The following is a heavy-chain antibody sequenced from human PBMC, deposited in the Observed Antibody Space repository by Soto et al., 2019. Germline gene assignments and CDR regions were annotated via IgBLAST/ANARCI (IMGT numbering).Heavy chain of an antibody. V-gene: IGHV1-8*01. CDR2: MNPNSGNT. J-gene: IGHJ3*02. CDR3: IRGYSRANMAQDAFDI. Sequence: YSFASYSLNSPRQSKKKGLEWMGWMNPNSGNTGYAQKFQGRVTMTRNTSISTAYMELSSLRSEDTAVYFFIRGYSRANMAQDAFDIRGEGTMGTGSS. CDR1: YSFASYS. D-gene: IGHD6-13*01.